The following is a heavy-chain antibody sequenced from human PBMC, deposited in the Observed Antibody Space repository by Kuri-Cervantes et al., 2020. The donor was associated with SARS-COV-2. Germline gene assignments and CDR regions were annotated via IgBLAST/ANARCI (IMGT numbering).Heavy chain of an antibody. CDR3: AKVGTSIAVSGRFDY. D-gene: IGHD6-19*01. CDR1: GFTFSSYA. CDR2: ISASGAST. V-gene: IGHV3-23*01. Sequence: GESLKISYAASGFTFSSYAMSWVRQAPGKGLEWVSVISASGASTYYADSVKGRFTISRDNSKNTLYLQMNSLRAEDTAVYYCAKVGTSIAVSGRFDYWGRGTLVTVSS. J-gene: IGHJ4*02.